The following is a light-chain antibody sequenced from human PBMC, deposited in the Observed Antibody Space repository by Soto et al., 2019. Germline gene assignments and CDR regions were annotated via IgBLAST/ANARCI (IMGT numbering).Light chain of an antibody. J-gene: IGKJ4*01. Sequence: DIQMTQSPSSVSASVGDGVTITCRTSQGISSWLAWYQHKPGKTPRLLLHAASSLQSVVPSRFSGGGSGTDFTLTISSVQPEDFATYDCQPANSFPLTCGEGTKVEIK. V-gene: IGKV1-12*01. CDR2: AAS. CDR1: QGISSW. CDR3: QPANSFPLT.